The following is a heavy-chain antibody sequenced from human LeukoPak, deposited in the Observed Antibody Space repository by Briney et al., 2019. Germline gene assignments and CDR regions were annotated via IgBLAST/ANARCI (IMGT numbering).Heavy chain of an antibody. J-gene: IGHJ6*02. CDR3: ARAMAGTPSYYYYGMDV. D-gene: IGHD6-19*01. V-gene: IGHV3-74*01. CDR2: INSDGSST. Sequence: PGGSLRLSCAASGFTFSSNWMHWVRQAPGKGLVWVSRINSDGSSTSYADSVKGRFTISRDNAKNTLYLQMNSLRAEDTAVYYCARAMAGTPSYYYYGMDVWGQGTTVTVSS. CDR1: GFTFSSNW.